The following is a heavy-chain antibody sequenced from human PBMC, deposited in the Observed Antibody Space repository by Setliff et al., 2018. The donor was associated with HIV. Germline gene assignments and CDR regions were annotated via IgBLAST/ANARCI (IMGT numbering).Heavy chain of an antibody. V-gene: IGHV4-34*01. CDR2: INHGGGT. CDR3: ARGYCSGGSCYGDTGGYHPFDY. CDR1: GGSFSGYF. D-gene: IGHD2-15*01. J-gene: IGHJ4*02. Sequence: SETLSLTCAVYGGSFSGYFWSWIRQPPGKGLEWIGEINHGGGTNYNPSLKSRLTISVDTSKNQFSLKLNSVTAAGTAVYYCARGYCSGGSCYGDTGGYHPFDYWGQGTLVTVS.